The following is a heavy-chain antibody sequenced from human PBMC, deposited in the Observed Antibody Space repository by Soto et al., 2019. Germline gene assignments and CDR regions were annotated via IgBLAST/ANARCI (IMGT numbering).Heavy chain of an antibody. CDR2: MNPNSGNS. Sequence: QVQLVQSGAEVKKPGASVKVSCKASGYTFTSYDINWVRQATGQGLEWMGWMNPNSGNSGYAQKFQGRVTMTRNTSISTAYMELSSLRSEDTAVYYCARSVEWLASFDYWGQGTLVTVSS. CDR1: GYTFTSYD. V-gene: IGHV1-8*01. D-gene: IGHD6-19*01. CDR3: ARSVEWLASFDY. J-gene: IGHJ4*02.